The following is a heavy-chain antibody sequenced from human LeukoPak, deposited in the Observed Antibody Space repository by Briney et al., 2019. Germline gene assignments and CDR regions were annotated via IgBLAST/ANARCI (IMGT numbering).Heavy chain of an antibody. CDR1: CGSISSSSYY. CDR2: IYYSGST. V-gene: IGHV4-39*01. D-gene: IGHD2-15*01. J-gene: IGHJ4*02. Sequence: SETLSLTCTVSCGSISSSSYYWGWIRQPPGKGLEWIGSIYYSGSTYYNPSLKSRVTISVDTSKNQFSLKLSSVTAADTAVYYCARTLLPTRGFRPYYFDYWGQGTLVTVSS. CDR3: ARTLLPTRGFRPYYFDY.